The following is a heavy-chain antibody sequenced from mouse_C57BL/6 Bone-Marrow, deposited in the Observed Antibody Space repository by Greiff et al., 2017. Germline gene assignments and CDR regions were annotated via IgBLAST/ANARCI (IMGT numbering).Heavy chain of an antibody. V-gene: IGHV5-6*03. CDR3: ARHLGLRRDYYAMDY. D-gene: IGHD2-2*01. CDR1: GFTFSDYY. CDR2: ISSGGSYT. Sequence: EVMLVESGGGLVQPGGSLKLSCAASGFTFSDYYMYWVRQTPDKRLEWVATISSGGSYTYYPDSVKGRFTISRDNAKNTLYLQMSSLKSEDTAMYYCARHLGLRRDYYAMDYWGQGTSVTVSS. J-gene: IGHJ4*01.